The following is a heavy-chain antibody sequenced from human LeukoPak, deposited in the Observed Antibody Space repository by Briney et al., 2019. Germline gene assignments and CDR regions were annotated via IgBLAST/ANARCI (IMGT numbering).Heavy chain of an antibody. Sequence: SETLSLTCTVSGGSISSYYWSWIRQPPGKGLEWIGYIYYSGSTNYNPSLKSRVTISVDTSKNQFSLKLSSVTAADTAVYYCARDLLAYCSSTGCYQFVYWGQGTLVTVSS. V-gene: IGHV4-59*01. CDR3: ARDLLAYCSSTGCYQFVY. CDR2: IYYSGST. D-gene: IGHD2-2*01. CDR1: GGSISSYY. J-gene: IGHJ4*02.